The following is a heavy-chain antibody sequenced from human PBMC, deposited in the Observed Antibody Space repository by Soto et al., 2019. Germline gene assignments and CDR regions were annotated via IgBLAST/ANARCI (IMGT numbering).Heavy chain of an antibody. D-gene: IGHD2-8*01. Sequence: EEKLVQSGGGLVRPGGSLRLSCVGSGITFSNYWMNWVRQTPGKGLEWVANIKPDGSAKAYVDSVKGRFTVSRDNAKNSLYLQMNSLRAEDTAVYFCAAWYISKPWGQGTLVTVSS. CDR1: GITFSNYW. CDR3: AAWYISKP. J-gene: IGHJ5*02. CDR2: IKPDGSAK. V-gene: IGHV3-7*01.